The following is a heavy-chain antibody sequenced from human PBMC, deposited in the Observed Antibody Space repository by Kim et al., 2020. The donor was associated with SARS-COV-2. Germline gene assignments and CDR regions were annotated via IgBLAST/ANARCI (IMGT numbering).Heavy chain of an antibody. Sequence: SVKVSCKASGGTFSSYAISWVRQAPGQGLEWMGGIIPIFGTANYAQKFQGRVTITADESTSTAYMELSSLRSEDTAVYYCARDGAKATVTHYWGQGTLVTVSS. CDR1: GGTFSSYA. J-gene: IGHJ4*02. D-gene: IGHD4-17*01. CDR3: ARDGAKATVTHY. CDR2: IIPIFGTA. V-gene: IGHV1-69*13.